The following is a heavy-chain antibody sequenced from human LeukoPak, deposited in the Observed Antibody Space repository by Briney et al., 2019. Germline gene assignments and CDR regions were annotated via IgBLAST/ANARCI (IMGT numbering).Heavy chain of an antibody. V-gene: IGHV4-39*07. CDR2: IYYSGST. CDR3: ARDSLYDSRVELQWYFDL. CDR1: GGSISSSSYY. D-gene: IGHD3-22*01. Sequence: SETLSLTCTVSGGSISSSSYYWGWIRQPPGKGLEWIGSIYYSGSTYYNPSLKSRVTISVDRSKNQFSLKLSSVTAADTAVYYCARDSLYDSRVELQWYFDLWGRGTLVPVSS. J-gene: IGHJ2*01.